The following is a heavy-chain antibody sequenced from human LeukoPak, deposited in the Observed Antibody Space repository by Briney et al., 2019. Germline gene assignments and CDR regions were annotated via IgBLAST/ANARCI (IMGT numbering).Heavy chain of an antibody. CDR2: ISSSSSYI. D-gene: IGHD6-13*01. J-gene: IGHJ5*02. CDR1: GFTFSDFY. V-gene: IGHV3-11*05. Sequence: GGSLRLSCAASGFTFSDFYRSWIRQAPGKGLEWVSYISSSSSYINYADSVKGRFTISRDNAKNSLYLQMNSLRAEDTAVYYCAREHSSSWFDPWGRGTLVTVSS. CDR3: AREHSSSWFDP.